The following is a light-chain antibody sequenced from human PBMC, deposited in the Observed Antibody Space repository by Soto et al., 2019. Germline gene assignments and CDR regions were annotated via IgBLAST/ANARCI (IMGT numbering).Light chain of an antibody. Sequence: QSVLTQPHSVSGAPGQRVTISCTGSSSNIGAGYDVHWYQQLPGTAPKLLIYGNSNRPSGVPDRFSGSKSGTSASLAITGLQAEDEADYDCQSYDSSLSGVVFGGGTKLTVL. CDR3: QSYDSSLSGVV. V-gene: IGLV1-40*01. J-gene: IGLJ2*01. CDR2: GNS. CDR1: SSNIGAGYD.